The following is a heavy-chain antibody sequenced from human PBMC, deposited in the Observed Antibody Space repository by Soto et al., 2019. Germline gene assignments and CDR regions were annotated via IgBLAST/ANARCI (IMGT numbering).Heavy chain of an antibody. J-gene: IGHJ3*02. CDR2: ISSSSSYI. CDR1: GFTFSSYS. V-gene: IGHV3-21*01. CDR3: ARDGNYYDSSGYPDAFDI. Sequence: SLRLSCAASGFTFSSYSMNWVRQAPGKGLEWVSSISSSSSYIYYADSVKGRFTISRDNAKNSLYLQMNSLRAEDTAVYYCARDGNYYDSSGYPDAFDIWGQGTMVTVSS. D-gene: IGHD3-22*01.